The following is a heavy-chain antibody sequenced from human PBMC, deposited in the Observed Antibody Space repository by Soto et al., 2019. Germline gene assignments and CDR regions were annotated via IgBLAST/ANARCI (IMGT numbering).Heavy chain of an antibody. CDR2: INGGDDSK. CDR3: AKDSQWGIISATHDH. V-gene: IGHV3-23*01. CDR1: GFTFSSSP. J-gene: IGHJ4*02. D-gene: IGHD1-26*01. Sequence: EVQLLESGGGLVQPGGSLRLSCVVSGFTFSSSPMSWVRRAPGKGLEWVSGINGGDDSKHYAESVRGRFTITRDNSKNTLLLQMNSLRAEDTAIYYCAKDSQWGIISATHDHWGQGTLVTVSS.